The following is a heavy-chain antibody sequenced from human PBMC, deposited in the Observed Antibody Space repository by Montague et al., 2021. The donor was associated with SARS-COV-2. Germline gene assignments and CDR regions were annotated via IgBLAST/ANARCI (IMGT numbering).Heavy chain of an antibody. CDR1: GLSLSTSGMC. CDR3: ARRTYDILTGYDYGMDV. D-gene: IGHD3-9*01. J-gene: IGHJ6*02. V-gene: IGHV2-70*11. Sequence: PALVKPTQTLTLTCTFSGLSLSTSGMCVGWIRQPPGKALEWLARIDWDDDKYYSTSLKTRLTISKDTSKNQVVLTMTNMDPVDTATYYCARRTYDILTGYDYGMDVWGQGTTVTVSS. CDR2: IDWDDDK.